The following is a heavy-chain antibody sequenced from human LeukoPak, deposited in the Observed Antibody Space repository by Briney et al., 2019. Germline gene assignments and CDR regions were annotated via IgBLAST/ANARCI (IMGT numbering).Heavy chain of an antibody. Sequence: PGGSLRLSCAASGFTFSSYGMHWVRQAPGKGLEWVAVISYDGSNKYYADSVKGRFTISRDNSTNTLYLQMNSLRPDDTGVYYCARGGGGDYGHFDYWGQGTLVTVSS. D-gene: IGHD4/OR15-4a*01. CDR3: ARGGGGDYGHFDY. CDR2: ISYDGSNK. V-gene: IGHV3-30*03. CDR1: GFTFSSYG. J-gene: IGHJ4*02.